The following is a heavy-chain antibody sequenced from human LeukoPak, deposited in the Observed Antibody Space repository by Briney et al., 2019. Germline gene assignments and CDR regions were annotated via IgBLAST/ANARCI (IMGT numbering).Heavy chain of an antibody. CDR2: ISSSGSTI. CDR3: AELGITMIGGV. CDR1: GFTFSSYE. J-gene: IGHJ6*04. D-gene: IGHD3-10*02. Sequence: PGGSLRLSCAASGFTFSSYEMNWVRQAPGKGLEWVSYISSSGSTIYYADSVKGLFTISRDKAKNSLYLQMNSLRAEDTAVYYCAELGITMIGGVWGKGTTVTISS. V-gene: IGHV3-48*03.